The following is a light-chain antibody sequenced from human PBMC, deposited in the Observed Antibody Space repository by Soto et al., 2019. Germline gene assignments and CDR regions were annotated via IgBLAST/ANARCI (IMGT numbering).Light chain of an antibody. V-gene: IGLV2-14*01. J-gene: IGLJ3*02. CDR1: SSDVGGYNF. CDR3: SSYTLRNTLVL. CDR2: EVS. Sequence: QSALTQPASVSGSPGQSITISCTGTSSDVGGYNFVSWYQQHPGKAPRLIIYEVSSRPSGVSYRFSGSKSGNTASLTISGLQAEDVADYYCSSYTLRNTLVLFGGGTKVTVL.